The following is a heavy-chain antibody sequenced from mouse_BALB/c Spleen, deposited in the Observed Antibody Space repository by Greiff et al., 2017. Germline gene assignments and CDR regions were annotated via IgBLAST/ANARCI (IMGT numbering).Heavy chain of an antibody. CDR2: ISSGGSYT. Sequence: EVKVVESGGGLVKPGGSLKLSCAASGFTFSSYTMSWVRQTPEKRLEWVATISSGGSYTYYPDSVKGRFTISRDNAKNTLYLQMSSLKSEDTAMYYCTRSTMITRGYYFDYWGQGTTLTVSA. CDR3: TRSTMITRGYYFDY. J-gene: IGHJ2*01. V-gene: IGHV5-6-4*01. D-gene: IGHD2-4*01. CDR1: GFTFSSYT.